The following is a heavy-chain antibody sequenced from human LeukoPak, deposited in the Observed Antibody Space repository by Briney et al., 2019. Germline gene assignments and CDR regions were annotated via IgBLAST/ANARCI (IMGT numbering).Heavy chain of an antibody. Sequence: SETLSLTCAVYGGSFSGYYWSWIRQPPGKGLEWIGYIYYSGSTNYNPSLKGRVTISVDTSKNQFSLKLSSVTAADTAVYYCARANRSPVYYDFWSGVGPRYAFDIWGQGTMVTVSS. D-gene: IGHD3-3*01. V-gene: IGHV4-59*01. J-gene: IGHJ3*02. CDR3: ARANRSPVYYDFWSGVGPRYAFDI. CDR1: GGSFSGYY. CDR2: IYYSGST.